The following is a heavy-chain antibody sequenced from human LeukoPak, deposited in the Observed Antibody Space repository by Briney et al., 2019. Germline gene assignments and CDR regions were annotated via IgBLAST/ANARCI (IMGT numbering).Heavy chain of an antibody. CDR1: GFAFDDYD. V-gene: IGHV3-9*01. J-gene: IGHJ4*02. CDR3: AKATARRSYYDILTGSFDY. CDR2: ISWNSGNI. D-gene: IGHD3-9*01. Sequence: PGGSLRLSCAASGFAFDDYDIHWVRQGPGKGLERVSGISWNSGNIGYADSVKGRFTISRDNAKNSLYLQMNSLKPEDTALYYCAKATARRSYYDILTGSFDYWGQGTLVTVSS.